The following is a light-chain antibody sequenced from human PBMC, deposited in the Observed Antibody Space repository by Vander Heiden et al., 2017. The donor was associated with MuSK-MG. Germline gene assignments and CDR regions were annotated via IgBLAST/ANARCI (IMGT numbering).Light chain of an antibody. CDR1: SGSIDSNY. V-gene: IGLV6-57*01. CDR2: EDN. CDR3: QSYHLTNQV. J-gene: IGLJ2*01. Sequence: NFMLTQPHSLSESPGKTVTISCTRSSGSIDSNYVQWFQQRPGSSPTTVIYEDNQRPSGVPDRFSGSIDRSSNSASLTISGLKTEDEADYYCQSYHLTNQVFGGGTSLTVL.